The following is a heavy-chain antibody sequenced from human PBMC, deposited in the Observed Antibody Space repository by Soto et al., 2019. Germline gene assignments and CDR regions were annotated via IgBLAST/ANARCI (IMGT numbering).Heavy chain of an antibody. CDR1: GDSINSDKYY. V-gene: IGHV4-39*01. D-gene: IGHD3-9*01. CDR3: ARLEGLATISYYFDF. Sequence: QLQLQESGPGLVKPSETLSLTCSVSGDSINSDKYYWGWIRQPPGKGLEWIGSIYYRGNTYYNPSLHTRVTISLDKSKSQFSLKLNSVTAADSAMYFCARLEGLATISYYFDFWGQGALVTVSS. CDR2: IYYRGNT. J-gene: IGHJ4*02.